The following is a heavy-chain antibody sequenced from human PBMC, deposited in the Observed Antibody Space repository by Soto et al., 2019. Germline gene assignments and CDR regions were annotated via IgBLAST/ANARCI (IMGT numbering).Heavy chain of an antibody. CDR1: GDSISSPKW. V-gene: IGHV4-4*02. Sequence: QVQLQESGPGLVKPSGTLSLTCAVSGDSISSPKWWTWLRQPPGKGLEWIGVLLHSGTTNYNPSLKSRVILLVDKSQNQFSLSLTSVTAADTAIYFCAYRSGWYRHDVWGQGTSVTVSS. J-gene: IGHJ3*01. D-gene: IGHD6-19*01. CDR3: AYRSGWYRHDV. CDR2: LLHSGTT.